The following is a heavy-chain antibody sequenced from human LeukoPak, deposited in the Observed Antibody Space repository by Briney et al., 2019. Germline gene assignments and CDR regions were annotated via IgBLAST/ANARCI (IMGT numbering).Heavy chain of an antibody. V-gene: IGHV3-21*01. CDR1: GFTFTSYS. D-gene: IGHD3-10*01. CDR2: IGPSGGSI. CDR3: ARQSRVRVQGLFDP. J-gene: IGHJ5*02. Sequence: GGSLRLSCATYGFTFTSYSMNWVRQAPGKGLEWVSSIGPSGGSIFYADSLKGRISISRDNAQNSLHLQLSSLRAEDTAVYYCARQSRVRVQGLFDPWGQGTLVTVSS.